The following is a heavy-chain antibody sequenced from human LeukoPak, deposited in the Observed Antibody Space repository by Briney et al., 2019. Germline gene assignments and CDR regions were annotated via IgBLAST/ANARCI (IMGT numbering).Heavy chain of an antibody. CDR3: VRDNYGVDY. CDR2: INNDGSDT. V-gene: IGHV3-74*01. D-gene: IGHD4-11*01. Sequence: GGSLRLSCAASGFTFSNYSMQWVRQAPGQGLEWVSHINNDGSDTTYADSVKGRFTISRDNAKNTLYLQMNRLRAEDTAVYYCVRDNYGVDYWGQGTLVTVSP. CDR1: GFTFSNYS. J-gene: IGHJ4*02.